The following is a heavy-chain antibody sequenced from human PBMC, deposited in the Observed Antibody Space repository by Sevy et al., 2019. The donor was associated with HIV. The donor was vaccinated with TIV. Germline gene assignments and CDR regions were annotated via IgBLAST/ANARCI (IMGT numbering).Heavy chain of an antibody. CDR2: INPNSGGT. Sequence: ATVKVSCKASGYTFTGYYMHWVRQAPGQGLEWMGWINPNSGGTNYTQKFQGRVTMTRDTSISTAYMELSRLRSDDTAVYYCTRVGTYYYDSTSYYENYYFDYWGQGTLVTVSS. V-gene: IGHV1-2*02. CDR1: GYTFTGYY. J-gene: IGHJ4*02. D-gene: IGHD3-22*01. CDR3: TRVGTYYYDSTSYYENYYFDY.